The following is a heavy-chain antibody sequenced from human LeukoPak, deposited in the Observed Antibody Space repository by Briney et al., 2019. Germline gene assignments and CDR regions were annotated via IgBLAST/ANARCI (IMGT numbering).Heavy chain of an antibody. CDR2: ISSSTSTI. D-gene: IGHD2-15*01. CDR3: ARDRIVVVAATDYSDY. CDR1: GFTFSSYS. V-gene: IGHV3-48*02. Sequence: GGSLRLSCAASGFTFSSYSMNWVRQAPGQGLEWVSYISSSTSTIYYADSVKGRFTISRDNAKNSLYLQMNSLRDEDTAVYYCARDRIVVVAATDYSDYWGQGTLVTVSS. J-gene: IGHJ4*02.